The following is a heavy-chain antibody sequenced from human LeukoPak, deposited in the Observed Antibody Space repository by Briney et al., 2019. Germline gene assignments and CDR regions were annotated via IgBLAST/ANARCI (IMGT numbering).Heavy chain of an antibody. D-gene: IGHD3-22*01. CDR1: GGSINDYY. Sequence: SETLSLTCAVSGGSINDYYWSWIRQPPGKGLEWIGYIYHSGSTYYNPSLKSRVTISVDRSKNQFSLKLSSVTAADTAVYYCASNTYYYDSSGYYWDFGIDYWGQGTLVTVSS. CDR3: ASNTYYYDSSGYYWDFGIDY. CDR2: IYHSGST. V-gene: IGHV4-30-2*01. J-gene: IGHJ4*02.